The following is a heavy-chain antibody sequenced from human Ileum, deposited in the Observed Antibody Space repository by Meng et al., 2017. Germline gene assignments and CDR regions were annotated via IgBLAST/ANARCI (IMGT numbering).Heavy chain of an antibody. Sequence: VQLLESGGGVVQPGRSLGLSCAASGFSFSSYAMHWVRQAPGKGLEWVAVISYDGSYEHYADSVKGRFTISRDNSKNTLFLQMNSLRSDDTAVYSCARDWGSTCGRDCRCITHWGQGTLVTVSS. D-gene: IGHD2-21*02. CDR1: GFSFSSYA. CDR3: ARDWGSTCGRDCRCITH. J-gene: IGHJ4*02. CDR2: ISYDGSYE. V-gene: IGHV3-30*01.